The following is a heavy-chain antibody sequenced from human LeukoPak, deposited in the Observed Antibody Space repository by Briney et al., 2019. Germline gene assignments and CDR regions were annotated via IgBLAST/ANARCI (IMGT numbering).Heavy chain of an antibody. CDR3: ARGRPHGNDY. J-gene: IGHJ4*02. CDR2: IASDGSST. Sequence: GGSLRLSCAGSGFTFSSYWMNWVRQAPGKGLVWVSRIASDGSSTTYTDSVKGRFSISRDNAKNTLYLQMNSLRVEDTAVYYCARGRPHGNDYWGQGTLVTVSS. V-gene: IGHV3-74*01. CDR1: GFTFSSYW. D-gene: IGHD4-23*01.